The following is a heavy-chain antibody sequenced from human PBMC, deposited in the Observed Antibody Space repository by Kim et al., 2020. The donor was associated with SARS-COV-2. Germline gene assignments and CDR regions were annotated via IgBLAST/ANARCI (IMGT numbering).Heavy chain of an antibody. V-gene: IGHV4-39*01. CDR3: ARHFVCSGGSCIYWYFDL. D-gene: IGHD2-15*01. J-gene: IGHJ2*01. Sequence: SETLSLTCTVSGGSISSSSYYWGWIRQPPGKGLEWIGSIYYSGSTYYNPSLKSRVTISVDTSKNQFSLKLSSVTAADTAVYYCARHFVCSGGSCIYWYFDLWGRGTLVTVSS. CDR1: GGSISSSSYY. CDR2: IYYSGST.